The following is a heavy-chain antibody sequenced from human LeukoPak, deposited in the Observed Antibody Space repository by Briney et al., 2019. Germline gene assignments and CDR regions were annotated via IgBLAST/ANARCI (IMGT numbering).Heavy chain of an antibody. CDR3: AKDGGGGTYSFDY. V-gene: IGHV3-30*02. J-gene: IGHJ4*02. CDR1: GFTFSANN. CDR2: IEHAGSQR. Sequence: PGGSLRLSCAVSGFTFSANNMHLVRQAPGKGLEWVTFIEHAGSQRFYADSVKGRFTISRDNSKNALYLHINSLRPEDTAVYYCAKDGGGGTYSFDYWGQGSLVTVSS. D-gene: IGHD3-16*01.